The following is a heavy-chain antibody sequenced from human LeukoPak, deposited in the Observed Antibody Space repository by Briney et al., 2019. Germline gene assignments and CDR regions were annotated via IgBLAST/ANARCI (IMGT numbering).Heavy chain of an antibody. D-gene: IGHD2-2*02. J-gene: IGHJ6*02. CDR3: ARGLGYCSSTSCYIVYGMDV. V-gene: IGHV1-8*02. CDR1: GGTFSSYA. Sequence: ASVKVSCKASGGTFSSYAISWVRQAPGQGLEWMGWMNPNSGNTGYAQKFQGRVTMTRNTSISTAYMELSSLRSEDTAVYYCARGLGYCSSTSCYIVYGMDVWGQGTTVTVSS. CDR2: MNPNSGNT.